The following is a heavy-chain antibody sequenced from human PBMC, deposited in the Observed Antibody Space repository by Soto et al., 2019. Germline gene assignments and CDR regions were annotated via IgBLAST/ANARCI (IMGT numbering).Heavy chain of an antibody. Sequence: EVQLVESGGGLVQPGVSLRLSCAASVFTFSSYWMSWVRQAPGKWLEWVANIKQDGSEKYSVDSVKGRFTISRDNAKNSLYLQMNRLRAEDTGVYYCARATLTNDYYYYFGMDVWGQGTTVTVSS. J-gene: IGHJ6*02. CDR3: ARATLTNDYYYYFGMDV. V-gene: IGHV3-7*03. CDR2: IKQDGSEK. D-gene: IGHD4-17*01. CDR1: VFTFSSYW.